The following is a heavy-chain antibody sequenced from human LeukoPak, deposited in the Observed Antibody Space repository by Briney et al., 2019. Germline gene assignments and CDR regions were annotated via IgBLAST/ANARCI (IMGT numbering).Heavy chain of an antibody. V-gene: IGHV4-30-4*01. CDR2: IYYSGST. Sequence: SQTLSLTCTVSGGSISSGDYYWSWIRQPPGKGLEWIGYIYYSGSTYYNPSLKSRVTISVDTSKNQFSLKLSSVTAADTAVYHCARGIEGYYDIPYYFDYWGQGTLVTVSS. D-gene: IGHD3-9*01. CDR1: GGSISSGDYY. CDR3: ARGIEGYYDIPYYFDY. J-gene: IGHJ4*02.